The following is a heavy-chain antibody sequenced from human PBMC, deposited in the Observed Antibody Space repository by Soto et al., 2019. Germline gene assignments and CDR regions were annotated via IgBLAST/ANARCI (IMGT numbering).Heavy chain of an antibody. V-gene: IGHV4-34*01. CDR3: VRAVPLYCSGGSCDSGRDY. Sequence: VQLQQWGAGLLKPSETLSLTCAVYGVSFSGYYWSWIRQPPGKGLEWIGEINHSGSTNYNPSRNSQDTISVDTSQNQFALVLSSVTAASTSVDYCVRAVPLYCSGGSCDSGRDYWGQGTLVTGSS. J-gene: IGHJ4*02. D-gene: IGHD2-15*01. CDR1: GVSFSGYY. CDR2: INHSGST.